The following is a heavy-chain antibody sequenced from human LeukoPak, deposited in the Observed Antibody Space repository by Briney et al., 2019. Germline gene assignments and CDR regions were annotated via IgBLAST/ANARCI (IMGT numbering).Heavy chain of an antibody. D-gene: IGHD3-9*01. V-gene: IGHV1-18*01. J-gene: IGHJ4*02. Sequence: ASVKVSCKASGYTFTSYGISWVRQAPGQGREWMGWISAYNGNTNYAQKLQGRVTMTTDTSTSTAYMELRSLRSDDTAVYYCARGGRYYDILTGPLDYWGQGTLVTVSS. CDR3: ARGGRYYDILTGPLDY. CDR1: GYTFTSYG. CDR2: ISAYNGNT.